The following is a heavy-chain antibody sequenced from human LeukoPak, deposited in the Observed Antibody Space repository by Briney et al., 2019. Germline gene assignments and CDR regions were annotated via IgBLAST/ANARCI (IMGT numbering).Heavy chain of an antibody. CDR1: GFTFSSYG. CDR3: AKGGEKQWLFGYFDY. CDR2: ISYDGSNK. V-gene: IGHV3-30*18. J-gene: IGHJ4*02. Sequence: PGGSLRLSCAASGFTFSSYGMHWVRQAPGKGLEWVAVISYDGSNKYYADSVKGRFTISRDNSKNTLYLQMNSLRAEDTAVYYCAKGGEKQWLFGYFDYWGQGTLVTVSS. D-gene: IGHD6-19*01.